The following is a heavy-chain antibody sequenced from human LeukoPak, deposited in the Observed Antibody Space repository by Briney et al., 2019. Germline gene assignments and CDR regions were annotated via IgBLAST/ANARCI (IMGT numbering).Heavy chain of an antibody. CDR1: RGSISSTAYY. V-gene: IGHV4-61*02. D-gene: IGHD4-17*01. CDR3: ARGGDSYYYYYGMDV. Sequence: SETLSLTCTVSRGSISSTAYYWGWIRQPAGKGLEWIGRIYTSGSTNYNPSLKSRVTMSVDTSKNQFSLKLSSVTAADTAVYNCARGGDSYYYYYGMDVWGQGTTVTVSS. CDR2: IYTSGST. J-gene: IGHJ6*02.